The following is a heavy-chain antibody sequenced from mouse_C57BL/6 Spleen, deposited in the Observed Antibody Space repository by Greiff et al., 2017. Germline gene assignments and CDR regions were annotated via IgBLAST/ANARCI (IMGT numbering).Heavy chain of an antibody. V-gene: IGHV1-69*01. CDR3: ARESLAGIFAY. J-gene: IGHJ2*01. Sequence: QVQLQQPGAELVMPGASVKLSCKASGYTFTSYWMHWVKQRPGQGLEWIGEIDPSDSYTNYNQKFKGKSTLTVDKSSSTAYMQLSSLTSEVSAVYYCARESLAGIFAYWGQGTTLTVSS. CDR2: IDPSDSYT. CDR1: GYTFTSYW. D-gene: IGHD4-1*01.